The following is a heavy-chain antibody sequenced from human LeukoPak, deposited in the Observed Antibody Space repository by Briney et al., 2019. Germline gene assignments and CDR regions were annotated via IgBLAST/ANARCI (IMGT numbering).Heavy chain of an antibody. CDR1: GFTFSSYG. Sequence: GGSLRLSCAASGFTFSSYGMHWVRQAPGKGLEWVALISYDGSNKYYADSVKGRFTISRDNSKNTLSLQMNSLRAEDTAVYYCAKGGYYERPWYFDYWGQGTLVTVSS. CDR3: AKGGYYERPWYFDY. V-gene: IGHV3-30*18. D-gene: IGHD3-22*01. CDR2: ISYDGSNK. J-gene: IGHJ4*02.